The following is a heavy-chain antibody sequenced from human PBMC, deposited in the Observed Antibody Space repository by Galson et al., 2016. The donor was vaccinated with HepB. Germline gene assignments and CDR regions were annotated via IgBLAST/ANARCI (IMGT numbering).Heavy chain of an antibody. Sequence: SVKVSCKASGYTFTSYAIRWVRQAPGQGLEWMGWISAYNGNTNYAQNLQGRVTMTTDTSKSTAYMELRSLISDDTAVYYCASHYGSGSVSWFAPWGQGTLVTVSS. D-gene: IGHD3-10*01. CDR1: GYTFTSYA. V-gene: IGHV1-18*01. CDR3: ASHYGSGSVSWFAP. J-gene: IGHJ5*02. CDR2: ISAYNGNT.